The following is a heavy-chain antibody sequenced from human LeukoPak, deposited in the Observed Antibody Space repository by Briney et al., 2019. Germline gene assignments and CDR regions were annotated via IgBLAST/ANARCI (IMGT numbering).Heavy chain of an antibody. Sequence: GGSLRLSCAASGFTFSNYNMNWVRQTPGKGLEWVSSITSSSTYIYYADSVKGRFTISRDNAKNSLSLQMNSLRAEDTAVYYCARESSGTLRDAFDIWGQGTMVTVSS. D-gene: IGHD1-26*01. V-gene: IGHV3-21*06. CDR2: ITSSSTYI. J-gene: IGHJ3*02. CDR3: ARESSGTLRDAFDI. CDR1: GFTFSNYN.